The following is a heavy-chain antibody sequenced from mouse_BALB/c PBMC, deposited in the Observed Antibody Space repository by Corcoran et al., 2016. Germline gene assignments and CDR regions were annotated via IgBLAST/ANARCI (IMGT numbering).Heavy chain of an antibody. CDR1: GYTFTNYG. CDR3: ASGGNYFVAY. Sequence: QIQFVQSGPELKKPGETVKISCQASGYTFTNYGMNWVKQAPGKGLKWMGWINTYTGEPTYADDFKGRFAFSLETSASTAYLQINNLKNEDMATYFCASGGNYFVAYWGQGTLVTVSA. D-gene: IGHD2-1*01. J-gene: IGHJ3*01. V-gene: IGHV9-1*02. CDR2: INTYTGEP.